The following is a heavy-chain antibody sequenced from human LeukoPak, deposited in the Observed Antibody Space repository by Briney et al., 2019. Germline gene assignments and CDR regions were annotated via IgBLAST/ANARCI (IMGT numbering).Heavy chain of an antibody. D-gene: IGHD3-22*01. V-gene: IGHV4-34*01. J-gene: IGHJ5*02. CDR1: GGSFSGYY. CDR3: ARGRRNYYDSSGYPTKGGNWFDP. CDR2: INHSGST. Sequence: SETLSLTCAVYGGSFSGYYWSWIRQPPGKGLEWIGEINHSGSTNYNPSLKSRVTISVDTSKNQFSLKLSSVTAAETAVYYCARGRRNYYDSSGYPTKGGNWFDPWGQGTLVTVSS.